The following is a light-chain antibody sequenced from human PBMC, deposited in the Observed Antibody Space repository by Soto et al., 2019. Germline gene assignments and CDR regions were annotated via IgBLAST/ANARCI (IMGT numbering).Light chain of an antibody. CDR3: QQRSNWHPYT. CDR2: DAS. J-gene: IGKJ2*01. CDR1: QSVSSY. Sequence: EIVLTQSPATLSLSPGERATLSCRASQSVSSYLAWYQQKPVQATRLLIYDASNRATGIPARFSGSGSGTDFTLTISSLEPEDFAVYYCQQRSNWHPYTFGQGTKLEIK. V-gene: IGKV3-11*01.